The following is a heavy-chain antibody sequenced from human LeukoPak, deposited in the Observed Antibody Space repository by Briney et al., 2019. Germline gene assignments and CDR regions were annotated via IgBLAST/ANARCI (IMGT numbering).Heavy chain of an antibody. CDR3: AKTYCYDSSGYPFDY. V-gene: IGHV3-23*01. D-gene: IGHD3-22*01. J-gene: IGHJ4*02. Sequence: GGSLRLSCAASGFTFSSYAMSWVRQAPGKGLEWVSAISGSGGSTYYADSVKGRFTISRDNSKNTLYLQMNSLRAEDTAVYYCAKTYCYDSSGYPFDYWGQGTLVTVSS. CDR1: GFTFSSYA. CDR2: ISGSGGST.